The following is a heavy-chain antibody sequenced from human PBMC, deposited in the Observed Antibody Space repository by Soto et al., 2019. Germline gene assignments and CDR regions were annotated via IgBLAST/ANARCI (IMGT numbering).Heavy chain of an antibody. V-gene: IGHV3-30-3*01. CDR1: GFTFSSYA. Sequence: SLRLSCAASGFTFSSYAMHWVRRAPGKGLEWVAVISYDGSNKYYADSVKGRFTISRDNSKNTLYLQMNSLRAEDTAVYYCARDRASSGWVASAWYYGMDVWGQGTTVTVSS. CDR3: ARDRASSGWVASAWYYGMDV. CDR2: ISYDGSNK. D-gene: IGHD6-19*01. J-gene: IGHJ6*02.